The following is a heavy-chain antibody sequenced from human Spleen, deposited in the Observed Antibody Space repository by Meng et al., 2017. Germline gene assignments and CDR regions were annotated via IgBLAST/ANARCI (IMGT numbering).Heavy chain of an antibody. CDR2: IHYSGST. J-gene: IGHJ4*02. CDR1: GGSISGYS. CDR3: ARHPQFGTTMIEY. Sequence: QVQLQESGPGLVQPSETLSLTCPVSGGSISGYSWSWIRQPPGKELEWIGYIHYSGSTNYKPSLKSRVTISVDTSKNQFSLKLNSVTAADTAVYFCARHPQFGTTMIEYWGQGTLVTVSS. V-gene: IGHV4-59*08. D-gene: IGHD1-7*01.